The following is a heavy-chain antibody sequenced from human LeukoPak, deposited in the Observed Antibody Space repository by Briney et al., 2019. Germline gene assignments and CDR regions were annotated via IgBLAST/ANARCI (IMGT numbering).Heavy chain of an antibody. J-gene: IGHJ4*02. CDR1: GFTFSSYS. V-gene: IGHV3-48*01. CDR3: ARDHGDTYVGTWSDY. D-gene: IGHD4-17*01. Sequence: GGSLRLSCAASGFTFSSYSMSWVRQAPGKGLEWISYISGSSSIIFYIDSVEGRFTISRDNAKNSLSLQMNNLRAEDTAVYYCARDHGDTYVGTWSDYWGQGTLVTVSS. CDR2: ISGSSSII.